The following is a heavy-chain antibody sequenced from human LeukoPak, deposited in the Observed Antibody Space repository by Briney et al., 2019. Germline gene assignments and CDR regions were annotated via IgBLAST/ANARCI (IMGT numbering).Heavy chain of an antibody. V-gene: IGHV4-30-2*01. CDR2: IYHTGST. J-gene: IGHJ5*02. Sequence: SETLSLTCTVSGGSISSSSYYWSWIRQPPGKGLEWIGYIYHTGSTYYNPSLKSRVTISVDRSKNQFSLKLSSVTAADTAVYYCARVVIAAASGIWFDPWGQGNLVTVSS. D-gene: IGHD6-13*01. CDR3: ARVVIAAASGIWFDP. CDR1: GGSISSSSYY.